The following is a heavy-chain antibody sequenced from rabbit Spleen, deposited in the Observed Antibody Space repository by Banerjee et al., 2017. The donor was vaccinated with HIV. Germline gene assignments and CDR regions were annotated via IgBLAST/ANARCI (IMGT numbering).Heavy chain of an antibody. CDR1: GFDFSSDA. Sequence: EESGGDLVKPGASLTLTCKASGFDFSSDAMCWVRQAPGKGPEWIACIYNGDVTTYYANWVHGRFTISKASSTTVTLQMTSLTAADTATYFCARDSGVGPYIDGYFNLGGPGTLVTVS. D-gene: IGHD3-3*01. V-gene: IGHV1S47*01. CDR2: IYNGDVTT. J-gene: IGHJ4*01. CDR3: ARDSGVGPYIDGYFNL.